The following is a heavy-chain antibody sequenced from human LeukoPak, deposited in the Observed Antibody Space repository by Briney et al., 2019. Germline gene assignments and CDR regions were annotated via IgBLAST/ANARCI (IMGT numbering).Heavy chain of an antibody. V-gene: IGHV3-15*01. J-gene: IGHJ4*02. CDR2: IKSKTDGGTT. CDR3: TTDMDEYSSSGFDY. Sequence: GGSLRLSCAASGFTFSNAWMSWVRQAPGKGLEWVGRIKSKTDGGTTDYAAPVKGRFTISRDDSKNTLYLQMNSLKTEDTAVYYCTTDMDEYSSSGFDYWGQGTLVTVSS. D-gene: IGHD6-6*01. CDR1: GFTFSNAW.